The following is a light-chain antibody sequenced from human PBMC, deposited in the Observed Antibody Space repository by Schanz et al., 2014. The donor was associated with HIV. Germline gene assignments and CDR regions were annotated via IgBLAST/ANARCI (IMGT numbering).Light chain of an antibody. V-gene: IGLV2-14*03. CDR2: DVF. J-gene: IGLJ1*01. Sequence: QSALTQPPSASGSPGQSVTISCTGTTSDIGNHDFVSWYQQHPGKAPKLMIYDVFNRPSGVSSRFSGSKSGNTASLTISGLQAEDEADYYCSSYTTSSALVFGTGTKLTVL. CDR3: SSYTTSSALV. CDR1: TSDIGNHDF.